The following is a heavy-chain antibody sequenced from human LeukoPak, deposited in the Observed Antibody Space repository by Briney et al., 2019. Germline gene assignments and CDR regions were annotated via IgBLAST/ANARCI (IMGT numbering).Heavy chain of an antibody. CDR2: ISAYNGNT. CDR1: GYTFTSYG. D-gene: IGHD1-26*01. J-gene: IGHJ5*02. V-gene: IGHV1-18*01. Sequence: ASVKVSCKASGYTFTSYGISWVRQAPGQGLEWMGWISAYNGNTNYAQKLQGRVTMTTDTSTSTAYMELRSLRSDDTAAYYCARDSGSYFHNNWFDPWGQGTLVTVSS. CDR3: ARDSGSYFHNNWFDP.